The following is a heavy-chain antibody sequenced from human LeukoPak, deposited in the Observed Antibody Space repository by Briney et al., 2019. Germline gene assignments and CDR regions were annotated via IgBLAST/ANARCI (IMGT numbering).Heavy chain of an antibody. CDR2: INSDGSST. Sequence: PGGSLRLSCAASGFTFSTSWMHWVRQAPGKGLVWVSRINSDGSSTSFADSVKGRFSISRDNAKNTLYLQMNSLRAEDTAVYYCARALGSSSDYWGQGTLVTVSS. CDR1: GFTFSTSW. V-gene: IGHV3-74*01. D-gene: IGHD1-26*01. CDR3: ARALGSSSDY. J-gene: IGHJ4*02.